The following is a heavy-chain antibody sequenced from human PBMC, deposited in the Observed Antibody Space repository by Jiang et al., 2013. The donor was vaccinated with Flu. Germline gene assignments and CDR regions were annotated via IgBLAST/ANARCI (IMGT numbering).Heavy chain of an antibody. CDR2: FSYSGTT. Sequence: GLVKPSETLSLTCTVSSASISSSSYYWGWIRQPPGKGLEWIATFSYSGTTYYNPSLKSRVTIFIDTSKNQFSLQLTSVTAADTAVYYCARQLENQLNWFDPWGQGTLVTVSS. J-gene: IGHJ5*02. D-gene: IGHD2-2*01. V-gene: IGHV4-39*01. CDR3: ARQLENQLNWFDP. CDR1: SASISSSSYY.